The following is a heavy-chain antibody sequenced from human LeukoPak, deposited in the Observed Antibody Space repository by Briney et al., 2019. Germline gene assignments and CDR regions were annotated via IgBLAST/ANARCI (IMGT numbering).Heavy chain of an antibody. D-gene: IGHD3-22*01. J-gene: IGHJ4*02. V-gene: IGHV4-61*02. CDR1: GASISSSSYY. CDR2: IYTSGST. CDR3: ARDYYYDCSGHDY. Sequence: SETLSLTCTVSGASISSSSYYWSWLRQPAGKGLEWIGRIYTSGSTNYNPSLKSRVTISVDTSKNQFSLKLSSVTAADTAVYYCARDYYYDCSGHDYWGQGTLVTVSS.